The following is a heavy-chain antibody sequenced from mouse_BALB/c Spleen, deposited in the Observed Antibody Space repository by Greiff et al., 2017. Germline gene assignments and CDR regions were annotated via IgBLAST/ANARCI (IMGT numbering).Heavy chain of an antibody. CDR2: ISYSGST. V-gene: IGHV3-2*02. CDR1: GYSITSDYA. CDR3: AAYGSSWFAY. D-gene: IGHD2-2*01. Sequence: EVMLVESGPGLVKPSQSLSLTCTVTGYSITSDYAWNWIRQFPGNKLEWMGYISYSGSTSYNPSLKSRISITRDTSKNQFFLQLNSVTTEDTATYYCAAYGSSWFAYWGQGTLVTVSA. J-gene: IGHJ3*01.